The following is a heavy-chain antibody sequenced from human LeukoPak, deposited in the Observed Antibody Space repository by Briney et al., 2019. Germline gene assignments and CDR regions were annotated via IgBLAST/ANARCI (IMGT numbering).Heavy chain of an antibody. D-gene: IGHD2-15*01. CDR3: ARDYDYFSGHNLDAYDI. V-gene: IGHV3-7*01. Sequence: GGSLRLSCAASGINFSRNWMTWVRQAPGKGLEWVANIKEDGGAKSYVDSVKGRFTISRDNAKNSLYLQMSSLRVEDTAVYYCARDYDYFSGHNLDAYDIWGQGTTVTVSS. CDR2: IKEDGGAK. J-gene: IGHJ3*02. CDR1: GINFSRNW.